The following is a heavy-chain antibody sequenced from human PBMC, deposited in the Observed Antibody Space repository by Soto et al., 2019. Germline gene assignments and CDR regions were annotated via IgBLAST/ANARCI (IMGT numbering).Heavy chain of an antibody. V-gene: IGHV3-21*01. D-gene: IGHD6-13*01. J-gene: IGHJ3*01. CDR3: ARDPADYDAFDV. CDR2: ISSSGTYI. Sequence: EVQLVESGGGLVKPGGSLRVSCAASGFTLSSYSMNLVRQAPGKGLEWLSSISSSGTYIYYADSVRGRFTLSRDTAKNSLVLQMNSLRAEDTAVYYCARDPADYDAFDVWGQGTMVTVSS. CDR1: GFTLSSYS.